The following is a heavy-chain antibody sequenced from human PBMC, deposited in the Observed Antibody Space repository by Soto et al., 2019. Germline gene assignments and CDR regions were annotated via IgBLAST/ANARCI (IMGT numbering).Heavy chain of an antibody. CDR3: ARDGDIVVVVAATGHYYGMDV. J-gene: IGHJ6*02. V-gene: IGHV3-33*01. CDR1: GFTFSSYG. CDR2: IWYDGSNK. Sequence: QVQLVESGGGVVQPGRSLRLSCAASGFTFSSYGMHWVRQAPGKGLEWVAVIWYDGSNKYYADSVKGRFTISRDNSKNTRYRQMNRLRAEDTAVYYCARDGDIVVVVAATGHYYGMDVWGQGTTVTVSS. D-gene: IGHD2-15*01.